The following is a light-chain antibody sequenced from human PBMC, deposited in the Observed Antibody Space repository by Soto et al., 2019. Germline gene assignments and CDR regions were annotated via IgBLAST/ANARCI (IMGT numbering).Light chain of an antibody. CDR3: SSYTSSSIYVV. V-gene: IGLV2-14*01. CDR2: EVS. Sequence: QSALTQPASVSGSPGQSITISCTGTSSDVGGYNYVSWYQHHPGKAPKLMIYEVSNRPSGVSHRFSGSKSGNTASLTISGLQAEDEADYYCSSYTSSSIYVVFGGGTKLTVL. CDR1: SSDVGGYNY. J-gene: IGLJ2*01.